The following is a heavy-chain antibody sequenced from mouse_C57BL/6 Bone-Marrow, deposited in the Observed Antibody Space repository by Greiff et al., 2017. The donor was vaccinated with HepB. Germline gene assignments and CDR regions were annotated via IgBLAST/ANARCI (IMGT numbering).Heavy chain of an antibody. J-gene: IGHJ4*01. CDR2: IYPRDGST. CDR1: GYNFTSYD. Sequence: VKLMESGPELVKPGDSVKLSCKASGYNFTSYDINWVKQRPGQGLEWIGWIYPRDGSTKYNEKFKGKATLTADTSSSTAYMDLNSLTYEDSAVYFDARSDVSSRYYFAIDYWGQGTSVTVSS. D-gene: IGHD1-1*01. CDR3: ARSDVSSRYYFAIDY. V-gene: IGHV1-85*01.